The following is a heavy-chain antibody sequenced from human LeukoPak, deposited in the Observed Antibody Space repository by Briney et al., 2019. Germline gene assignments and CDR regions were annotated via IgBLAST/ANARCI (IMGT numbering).Heavy chain of an antibody. D-gene: IGHD3-22*01. CDR3: ARHIGNYYDSSGYFGAYWYFDL. CDR2: IYYSGST. V-gene: IGHV4-39*01. Sequence: PSETLSLTCTVSGGSISSYYWGWIRQPPGKGLEWIGSIYYSGSTYYNPSLKSRVTISVDTSKNQFSLKLSSVTAADTAVYYCARHIGNYYDSSGYFGAYWYFDLWGRGTLVTVSS. J-gene: IGHJ2*01. CDR1: GGSISSYY.